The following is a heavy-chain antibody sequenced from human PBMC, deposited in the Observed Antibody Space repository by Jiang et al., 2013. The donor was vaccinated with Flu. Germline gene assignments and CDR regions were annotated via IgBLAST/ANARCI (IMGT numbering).Heavy chain of an antibody. J-gene: IGHJ4*02. CDR2: IIPILGIA. CDR3: ARMFEVARLSGEDY. D-gene: IGHD2-15*01. CDR1: GGTFSSYA. V-gene: IGHV1-69*04. Sequence: SGAEVKKPGSSVKVSCKASGGTFSSYAISWVRQAPGQGLEWMGRIIPILGIANYAQKFQGRVTITADKSTSTAYMELSSLRSEDTAVYYCARMFEVARLSGEDYWGQGTLVTVSS.